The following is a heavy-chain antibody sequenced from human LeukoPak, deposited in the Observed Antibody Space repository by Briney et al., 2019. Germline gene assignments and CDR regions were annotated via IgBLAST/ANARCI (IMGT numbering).Heavy chain of an antibody. V-gene: IGHV4-39*07. CDR2: INHSGST. D-gene: IGHD6-19*01. J-gene: IGHJ4*02. CDR1: GGSISSGDYY. CDR3: ARGGGGWSDY. Sequence: SETLSLTCTVSGGSISSGDYYWSWIRQPPGKGLEWIGEINHSGSTNYNPSLKSRVTISVDTSKNQFSLKLSSVTAADTAVYYCARGGGGWSDYWGQGTLVTVSS.